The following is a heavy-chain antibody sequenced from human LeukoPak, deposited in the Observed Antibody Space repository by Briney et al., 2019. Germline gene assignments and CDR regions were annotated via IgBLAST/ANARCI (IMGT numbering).Heavy chain of an antibody. V-gene: IGHV4-38-2*02. CDR2: IYHSGST. CDR1: GYSISSGYY. D-gene: IGHD2-2*01. Sequence: SETLSLTCTVSGYSISSGYYWGWIRQPPGKGLEWIGSIYHSGSTYYNPSLKSRVTISADTSKNQFSLKLSSVTAADTAVYYCARAVGYCSSTSCLNWFDPWGQGTLVTVSS. J-gene: IGHJ5*02. CDR3: ARAVGYCSSTSCLNWFDP.